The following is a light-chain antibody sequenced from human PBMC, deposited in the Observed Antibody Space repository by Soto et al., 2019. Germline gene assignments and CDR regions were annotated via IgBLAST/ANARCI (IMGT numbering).Light chain of an antibody. CDR2: DAS. Sequence: DIVLTQSPATLSLSPGERATLSCRSSQSVRRYLAWYRQRPGQPPRLLIYDASNRAAGIPARFSGSGFGTDCTLTISSLEPEDFAVYYCQQYNDWPFTLGPGTKVDIK. CDR1: QSVRRY. V-gene: IGKV3-11*01. J-gene: IGKJ3*01. CDR3: QQYNDWPFT.